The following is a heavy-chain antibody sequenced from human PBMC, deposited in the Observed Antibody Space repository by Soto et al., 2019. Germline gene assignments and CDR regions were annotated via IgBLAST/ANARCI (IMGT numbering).Heavy chain of an antibody. Sequence: EVQLVESGGGLVKPGGSLRLSCAASGFAFSTYSMNWVRQAPGKGLEWVSSISNSATYTYYADSLKGRFTISRDNAQNSLYLLMNSLRDEDTALYYCARVMGGSGSYDDGMDVWGQGTTVTVSS. CDR3: ARVMGGSGSYDDGMDV. D-gene: IGHD3-10*01. CDR2: ISNSATYT. V-gene: IGHV3-21*01. CDR1: GFAFSTYS. J-gene: IGHJ6*02.